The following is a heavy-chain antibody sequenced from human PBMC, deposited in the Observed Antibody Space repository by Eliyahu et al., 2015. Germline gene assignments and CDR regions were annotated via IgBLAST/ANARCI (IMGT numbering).Heavy chain of an antibody. V-gene: IGHV4-4*02. Sequence: QVQPPESGPGLVKPSGTLSLTXAVSGGSISSSNWWXWXRQPPGKGLEXIGEIYHSGSTNYNPSLKSRVTISVDKSKNQFSLKLSSVTAADTAVYYCGRDNEMATIPFDYWGQGTLVTVSS. D-gene: IGHD5-24*01. CDR2: IYHSGST. CDR1: GGSISSSNW. J-gene: IGHJ4*02. CDR3: GRDNEMATIPFDY.